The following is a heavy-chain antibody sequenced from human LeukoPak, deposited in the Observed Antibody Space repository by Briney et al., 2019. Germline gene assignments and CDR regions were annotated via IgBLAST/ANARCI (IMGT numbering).Heavy chain of an antibody. CDR2: IYYSGST. V-gene: IGHV4-39*07. CDR1: GGSISSSSYY. J-gene: IGHJ4*02. D-gene: IGHD6-19*01. CDR3: ALVVGHRWLVRDY. Sequence: SETLSLTCTVSGGSISSSSYYWGWIRQPPGKGLEWIGSIYYSGSTYYNPSLKSRVTISVDTSKNQFSLKLSSVTAADTAVYYCALVVGHRWLVRDYWGQGTLVTVSS.